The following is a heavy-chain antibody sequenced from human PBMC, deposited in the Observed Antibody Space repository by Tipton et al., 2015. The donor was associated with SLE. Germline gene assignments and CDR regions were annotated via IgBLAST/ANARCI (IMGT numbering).Heavy chain of an antibody. D-gene: IGHD5-18*01. CDR2: IRASGDLV. Sequence: SLRLSCAASGFTFSRYEMNWVRQAPGKGLEWVSYIRASGDLVYYADSVKGRFTISRDNAKNSLYLQMNSLRAEDTAVYYCARDRATAMAYAFDIWGQGTMVTVSS. J-gene: IGHJ3*02. CDR3: ARDRATAMAYAFDI. V-gene: IGHV3-48*03. CDR1: GFTFSRYE.